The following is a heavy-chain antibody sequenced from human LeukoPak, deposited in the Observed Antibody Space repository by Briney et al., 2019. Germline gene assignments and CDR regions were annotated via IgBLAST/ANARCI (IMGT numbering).Heavy chain of an antibody. Sequence: GGSLRLSCAASGFTFSSYAMSWVRQAPGKGLEWASAISGSGGSTYYADSVKGRFTISRDNSKNTLYLQMSSLRAEDTAVYYCARDPYNPIRSEGIGFDYWGQGTLVTVSS. D-gene: IGHD3-3*01. CDR3: ARDPYNPIRSEGIGFDY. CDR1: GFTFSSYA. CDR2: ISGSGGST. J-gene: IGHJ4*02. V-gene: IGHV3-23*01.